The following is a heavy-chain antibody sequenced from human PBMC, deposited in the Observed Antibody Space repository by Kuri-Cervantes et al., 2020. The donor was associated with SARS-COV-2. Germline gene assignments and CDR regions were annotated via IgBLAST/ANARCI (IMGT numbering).Heavy chain of an antibody. CDR2: FDPEDGET. J-gene: IGHJ4*02. D-gene: IGHD5-18*01. CDR3: ATAGTTAMALFDY. V-gene: IGHV1-24*01. Sequence: ASAKVSCKVSGYTLTELSMHWVRQAPGKGLEWMGGFDPEDGETLYAQKFQGRVTMTEDTSTDTAYIELSSLRSEDTAVYYCATAGTTAMALFDYWGQGTLVTVSS. CDR1: GYTLTELS.